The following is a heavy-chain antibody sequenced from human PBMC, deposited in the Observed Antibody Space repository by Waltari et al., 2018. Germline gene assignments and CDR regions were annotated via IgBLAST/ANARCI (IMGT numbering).Heavy chain of an antibody. CDR2: ISYSGST. V-gene: IGHV4-39*01. J-gene: IGHJ5*02. CDR1: GGSISSDSYY. Sequence: QLQLQESGPGLVKPSETLSLTCTVSGGSISSDSYYWGWIRQPPGKGLEWIGIISYSGSTYYNPSLKSRVTISVDTSKNQFSLKLSSVTAADTAVYYCARLSYHIVIGYGWFDPWGLGTLVTVSS. D-gene: IGHD3-9*01. CDR3: ARLSYHIVIGYGWFDP.